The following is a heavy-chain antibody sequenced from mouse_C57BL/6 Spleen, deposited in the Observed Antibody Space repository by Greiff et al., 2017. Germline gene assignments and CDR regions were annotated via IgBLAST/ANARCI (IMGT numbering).Heavy chain of an antibody. D-gene: IGHD2-3*01. V-gene: IGHV1-18*01. CDR1: GYTFTDYN. Sequence: VHVKQSGPELVKPGASVKIPCKASGYTFTDYNMAWVKQSHGKSLEWIGDINPNNGGTIYNQKFKGKATLTVDKSSSTAYMELRSLTSEDTAVYYCARLRDGYYSAWFAYWGQGTLVTVSA. J-gene: IGHJ3*01. CDR2: INPNNGGT. CDR3: ARLRDGYYSAWFAY.